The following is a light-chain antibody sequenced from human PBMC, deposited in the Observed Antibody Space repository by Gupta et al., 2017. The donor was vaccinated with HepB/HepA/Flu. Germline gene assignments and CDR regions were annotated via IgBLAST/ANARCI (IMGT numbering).Light chain of an antibody. CDR3: SSYTSSSTLV. Sequence: QSALTQPASVSVPPGQSLTNSCTGSISYVGGYDYVSWYQQHPGKAPKLTMYDVSDRPSGVSNRFSGSKSGNTASLTISGLQAEDEADYYCSSYTSSSTLVFGGGTKLTVL. CDR2: DVS. J-gene: IGLJ3*02. CDR1: ISYVGGYDY. V-gene: IGLV2-14*03.